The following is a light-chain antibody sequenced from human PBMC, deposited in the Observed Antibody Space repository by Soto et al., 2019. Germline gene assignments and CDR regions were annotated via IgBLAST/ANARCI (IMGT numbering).Light chain of an antibody. CDR2: ANR. V-gene: IGLV1-40*01. J-gene: IGLJ2*01. Sequence: QSVRTQPPSVSGAPGQRVTISCTGGSSNIGAGYDVHWYQQFPGTAPKLLIYANRDRPSGVPDRYSGSKSGTSASLAITGLQAEDEADYYCHSYDSSLSGSVFGGGTKLTVL. CDR3: HSYDSSLSGSV. CDR1: SSNIGAGYD.